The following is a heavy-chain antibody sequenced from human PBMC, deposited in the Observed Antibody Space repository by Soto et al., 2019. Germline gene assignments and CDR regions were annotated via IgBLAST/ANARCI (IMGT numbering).Heavy chain of an antibody. CDR3: ARGSRGGQYFDY. CDR1: GGSFSGYY. D-gene: IGHD2-15*01. J-gene: IGHJ4*02. V-gene: IGHV4-34*01. CDR2: INHSGST. Sequence: LSLTCAVYGGSFSGYYWSWIRQPPGKGLEWIGEINHSGSTNYNPSPKSRVTISVDTSKNQFSLKLSSVTAADTAVYYCARGSRGGQYFDYWGQGTLVTVSS.